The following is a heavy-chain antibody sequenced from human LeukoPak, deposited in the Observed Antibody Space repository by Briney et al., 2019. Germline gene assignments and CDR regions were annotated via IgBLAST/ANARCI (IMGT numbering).Heavy chain of an antibody. CDR1: GFTFSTYA. J-gene: IGHJ3*01. CDR2: ISGSGSST. Sequence: GGSLRLSCAASGFTFSTYAMSWVRQAPGKGLEWVSVISGSGSSTYYADSVKGRFTISIDNSKNTLYLQMKSLRAEDTAVYYCAKEMATIRAFVFWGQGTMVTVSS. D-gene: IGHD5-24*01. CDR3: AKEMATIRAFVF. V-gene: IGHV3-23*01.